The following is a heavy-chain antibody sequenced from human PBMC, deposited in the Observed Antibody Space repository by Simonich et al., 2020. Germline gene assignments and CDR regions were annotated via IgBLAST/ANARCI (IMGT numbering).Heavy chain of an antibody. J-gene: IGHJ4*02. Sequence: EVQLVESGGGLVQPGRSLRLSCAASGFTFDDYAMHWVRQAPGKVLEWVSGISWNSGSIDYADSVKGRFTISRDNAKNSLYLQMNSLRAEDTALYYCAKDGGYCTNGVCYYFDYWGQGTLVTVSS. CDR1: GFTFDDYA. CDR2: ISWNSGSI. CDR3: AKDGGYCTNGVCYYFDY. V-gene: IGHV3-9*01. D-gene: IGHD2-8*01.